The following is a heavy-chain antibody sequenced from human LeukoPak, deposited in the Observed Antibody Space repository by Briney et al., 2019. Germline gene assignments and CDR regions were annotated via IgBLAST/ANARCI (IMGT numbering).Heavy chain of an antibody. Sequence: GGSLRLSCAASGFTFSTYRMSWVRQAPGKGLEWVPNIKQDGSEKHYVDSVKGRFTISRDNAKNSLYLQMSSLRAEDTAVYYCTRVEETATTAAIIRKYSYYYYYMDVWGKGNTVTVSS. D-gene: IGHD4-11*01. CDR2: IKQDGSEK. CDR3: TRVEETATTAAIIRKYSYYYYYMDV. CDR1: GFTFSTYR. J-gene: IGHJ6*03. V-gene: IGHV3-7*01.